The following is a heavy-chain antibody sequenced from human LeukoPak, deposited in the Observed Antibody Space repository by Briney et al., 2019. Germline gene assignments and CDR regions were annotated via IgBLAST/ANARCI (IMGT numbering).Heavy chain of an antibody. CDR2: IYPGDSDT. Sequence: GESLQISCKGSGYSFTSYWIGWVRQMPGKGLEWMGIIYPGDSDTRYSPSFQGQVTISADKSISTAYLQWSSLKASDTAMYYCARLLGSGWNDAGWFDPWGQGTLVTVSS. CDR3: ARLLGSGWNDAGWFDP. CDR1: GYSFTSYW. J-gene: IGHJ5*02. D-gene: IGHD1-1*01. V-gene: IGHV5-51*01.